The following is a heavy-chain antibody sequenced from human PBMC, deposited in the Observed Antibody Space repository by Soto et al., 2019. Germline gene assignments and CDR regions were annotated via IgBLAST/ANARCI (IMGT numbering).Heavy chain of an antibody. CDR1: GANVSSNFV. J-gene: IGHJ6*02. D-gene: IGHD3-10*01. Sequence: QTLSLPCVISGANVSSNFVWNWIRQSPSRGLEWLGRTYYRSEWYSDYAVSVRSRITVSPDTSKNVISLHLKSVTPEDTAVYYCASSVPITIYYGMDVWGQGTAVTVSS. CDR3: ASSVPITIYYGMDV. V-gene: IGHV6-1*01. CDR2: TYYRSEWYS.